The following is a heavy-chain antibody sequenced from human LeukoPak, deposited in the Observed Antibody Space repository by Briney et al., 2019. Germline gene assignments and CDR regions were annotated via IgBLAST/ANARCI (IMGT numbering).Heavy chain of an antibody. CDR2: INPNSGGT. Sequence: ASVKVSCKASGYTFTGYYMHWVRQAPGQGLEWMGWINPNSGGTNYAQKFQGRVTMTRDTSISTAYMELSRLRSDDTAVYYCARDLGMATINYYYYYMDVWGKGTTVTISS. CDR1: GYTFTGYY. CDR3: ARDLGMATINYYYYYMDV. V-gene: IGHV1-2*02. J-gene: IGHJ6*03. D-gene: IGHD5-24*01.